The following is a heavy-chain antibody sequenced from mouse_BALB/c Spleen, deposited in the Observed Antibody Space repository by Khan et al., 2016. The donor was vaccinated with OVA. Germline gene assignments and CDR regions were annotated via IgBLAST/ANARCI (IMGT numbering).Heavy chain of an antibody. CDR2: INPSTGYT. CDR3: ARRGLGWDFDY. J-gene: IGHJ2*01. Sequence: QVQLKQSGAELAKPGASVKMSCKASGYSFINYWILWVKQRPGQGLEWIGYINPSTGYTEYNQNFKNKATLTADKSSSTAYMQLRILTSEDSAAYYCARRGLGWDFDYWGQGTTLTVSS. CDR1: GYSFINYW. D-gene: IGHD1-1*02. V-gene: IGHV1-7*01.